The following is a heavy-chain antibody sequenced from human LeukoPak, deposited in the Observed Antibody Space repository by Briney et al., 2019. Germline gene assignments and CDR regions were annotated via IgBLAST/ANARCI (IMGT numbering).Heavy chain of an antibody. CDR1: RDTFINNV. V-gene: IGHV1-69*01. J-gene: IGHJ3*02. CDR3: ARTYSSGWFIGSDAFDI. Sequence: SVTVSCKASRDTFINNVISWLRQVPGQGLEWMGGIIPIFGSAAYAQKFQGRVTITADESTSTAYMELSSLRSEDTAVYYCARTYSSGWFIGSDAFDIWGQGTMVTVSS. D-gene: IGHD6-19*01. CDR2: IIPIFGSA.